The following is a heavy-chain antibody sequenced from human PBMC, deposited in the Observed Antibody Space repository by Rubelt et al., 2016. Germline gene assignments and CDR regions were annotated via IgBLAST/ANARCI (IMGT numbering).Heavy chain of an antibody. CDR3: ARTQTETEPDY. CDR2: IDWDDDK. V-gene: IGHV2-70*01. D-gene: IGHD1-1*01. J-gene: IGHJ4*02. Sequence: QVTLRESGPALVKPTQTLTLTCTFSGISLSNSGMCVSWIRQPPGQALEWLALIDWDDDKYYSTSLRTRRTISKDTSKNQSVLTMTDTDPVDTATYYCARTQTETEPDYWGQGTLVTVSS. CDR1: GISLSNSGMC.